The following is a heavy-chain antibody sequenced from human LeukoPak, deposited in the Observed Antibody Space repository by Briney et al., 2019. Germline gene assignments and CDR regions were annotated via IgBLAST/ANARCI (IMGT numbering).Heavy chain of an antibody. CDR2: IYYSGST. V-gene: IGHV4-39*01. D-gene: IGHD6-13*01. CDR3: ARHVTAAGSGWFDP. J-gene: IGHJ5*02. Sequence: SETLSLTCTVSGGSISSSSYYWGWLHQPPGRGLEWIGSIYYSGSTYYNPSLKSRVTISVDTSKNQFSLKLSSVTAADTAVYYCARHVTAAGSGWFDPWGQGTLVTVSS. CDR1: GGSISSSSYY.